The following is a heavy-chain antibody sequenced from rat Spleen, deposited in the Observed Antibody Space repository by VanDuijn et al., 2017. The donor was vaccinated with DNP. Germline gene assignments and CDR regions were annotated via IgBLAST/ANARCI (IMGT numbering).Heavy chain of an antibody. V-gene: IGHV3-3*01. CDR2: INSAGST. CDR3: ATYTNYYAMDA. Sequence: VQLQESGPGLVEPSQSLSLTCSVTGYSITSSYRWNWIRKFPGNKLEWMGYINSAGSTNYNPSLKSRISITRDTSKNQFFLQVNSVTTEDTATYYCATYTNYYAMDAWGQGTSVTVSS. CDR1: GYSITSSYR. D-gene: IGHD2-6*01. J-gene: IGHJ4*01.